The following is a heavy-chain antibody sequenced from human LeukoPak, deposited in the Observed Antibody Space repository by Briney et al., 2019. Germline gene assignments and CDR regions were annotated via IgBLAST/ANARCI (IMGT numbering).Heavy chain of an antibody. V-gene: IGHV3-23*01. CDR3: ARDLYYDSVWGSYRHENWFAP. J-gene: IGHJ5*02. Sequence: GGSLRLSCAASGFTFSSYAMSWVRQAPGKGLEWVSAISGSGGSTYYADSVKGRFTISRDNAKNSLYLQMNSLRAEDTAVYYCARDLYYDSVWGSYRHENWFAPWGQGTLVTVSS. D-gene: IGHD3-16*02. CDR2: ISGSGGST. CDR1: GFTFSSYA.